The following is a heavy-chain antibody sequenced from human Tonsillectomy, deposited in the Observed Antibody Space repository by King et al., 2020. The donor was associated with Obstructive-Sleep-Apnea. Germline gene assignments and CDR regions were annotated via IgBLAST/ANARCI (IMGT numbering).Heavy chain of an antibody. D-gene: IGHD2-21*02. J-gene: IGHJ3*02. CDR3: ARPPGPDCGGDCYTLWAFDI. CDR1: GYSFTSYW. CDR2: IYPGDSYT. Sequence: VQLVESGAEVKKPGESLKISCKGSGYSFTSYWIGWVRQMPGKGLEWMGIIYPGDSYTRYSPAFQGQVTISADKSFSTAYLPWSSLKASDTAMYYCARPPGPDCGGDCYTLWAFDIWGQGTMVTVSS. V-gene: IGHV5-51*01.